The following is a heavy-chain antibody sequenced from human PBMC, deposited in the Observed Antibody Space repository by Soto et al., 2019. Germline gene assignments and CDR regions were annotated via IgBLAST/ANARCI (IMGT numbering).Heavy chain of an antibody. CDR1: GDRFTGYG. CDR3: VRVRRGQMDY. D-gene: IGHD3-10*01. V-gene: IGHV1-18*01. Sequence: ASVKVCCKACGDRFTGYGIAWVQQAPGQGLEWMGWINVLNVDPRCAPNLQGRVTMTKDQSTRTAFMELSSLKSDDTAVYFCVRVRRGQMDYWGQGSLVTVYS. CDR2: INVLNVDP. J-gene: IGHJ4*02.